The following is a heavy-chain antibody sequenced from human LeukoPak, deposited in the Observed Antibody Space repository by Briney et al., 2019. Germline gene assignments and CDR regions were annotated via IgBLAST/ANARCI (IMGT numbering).Heavy chain of an antibody. CDR1: RGSISSYY. J-gene: IGHJ4*02. V-gene: IGHV4-59*01. CDR2: IDNSGNT. D-gene: IGHD3-3*01. Sequence: PSETLSLTCTFSRGSISSYYWSWIRQPPGKGLEWIGYIDNSGNTNSNPSLKSRVTMSVDTSKNQFSLKLSSVIAADTAVYYCARGRITIFGVVIPHFENWGQGTLVTVSS. CDR3: ARGRITIFGVVIPHFEN.